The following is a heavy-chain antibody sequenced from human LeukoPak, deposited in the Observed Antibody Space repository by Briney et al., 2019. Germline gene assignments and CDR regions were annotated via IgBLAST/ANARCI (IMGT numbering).Heavy chain of an antibody. D-gene: IGHD6-13*01. CDR2: ISWNSGSI. Sequence: GRSLRLSCAASGFTFDDYAMHWVRQAPGKGLEWVSGISWNSGSIGYADSVKGRFTISRDNAKNSLYLQMNSLRAEDTALYYRAKDWTYSSSWYYFDYWGQGTLVTVSS. CDR1: GFTFDDYA. J-gene: IGHJ4*02. V-gene: IGHV3-9*01. CDR3: AKDWTYSSSWYYFDY.